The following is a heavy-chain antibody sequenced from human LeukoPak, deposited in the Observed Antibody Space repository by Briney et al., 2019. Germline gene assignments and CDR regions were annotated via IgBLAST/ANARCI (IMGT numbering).Heavy chain of an antibody. D-gene: IGHD6-19*01. CDR3: AKGSCSGWYGCYFDY. Sequence: QPGGSLRLSCAASGFTFSSYVMSWVRQAPGKGLEWVSGISGSGGSTYYADSVKGRFTISRDNSKNTLYLQMNSLRAEDTAVYYCAKGSCSGWYGCYFDYWGQGTLVTVSS. CDR1: GFTFSSYV. J-gene: IGHJ4*02. CDR2: ISGSGGST. V-gene: IGHV3-23*01.